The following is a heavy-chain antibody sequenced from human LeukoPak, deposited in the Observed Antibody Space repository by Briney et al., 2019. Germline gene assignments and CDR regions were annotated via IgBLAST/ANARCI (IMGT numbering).Heavy chain of an antibody. V-gene: IGHV4-59*01. Sequence: PSETLSLTCTVSGGSISSYYWSWIRQPPGKGLEWVGYIYYSGSTNYNPSLKSRVTISVDTSKNQFSLKLSSLTPAGTAVCCCGGGDDILAGYDDWGQGTLVTVSA. D-gene: IGHD3-9*01. CDR1: GGSISSYY. CDR3: GGGDDILAGYDD. CDR2: IYYSGST. J-gene: IGHJ4*01.